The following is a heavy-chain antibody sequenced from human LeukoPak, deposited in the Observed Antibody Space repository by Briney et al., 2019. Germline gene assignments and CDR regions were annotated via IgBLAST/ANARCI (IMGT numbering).Heavy chain of an antibody. J-gene: IGHJ4*02. V-gene: IGHV4-4*07. CDR1: GDSINTYY. CDR3: GASRDGYIDY. Sequence: SETLSLTCTVSGDSINTYYWSWLRQPAGKGVDWIGRIHTSGSTNYNPSLKSRVTMSLDTSKNQLSLKVNSVTATDTAVYYCGASRDGYIDYWGQGILVTVSS. CDR2: IHTSGST. D-gene: IGHD5-24*01.